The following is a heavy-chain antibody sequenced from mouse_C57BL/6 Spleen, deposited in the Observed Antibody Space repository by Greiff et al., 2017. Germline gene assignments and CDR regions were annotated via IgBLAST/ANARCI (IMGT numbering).Heavy chain of an antibody. CDR2: IYPSDSAI. CDR1: GYTFTSYW. CDR3: ARHDGRVPFAY. Sequence: QVQLQQPGAELVRPGSSVKLSCKASGYTFTSYWMDWVKQRPGQGLEWIGNIYPSDSAIHYNQKFKDKATLTVDKSSITAYMQISSLTSEDSSVYYGARHDGRVPFAYWGQGTLVTVSA. D-gene: IGHD2-3*01. J-gene: IGHJ3*01. V-gene: IGHV1-61*01.